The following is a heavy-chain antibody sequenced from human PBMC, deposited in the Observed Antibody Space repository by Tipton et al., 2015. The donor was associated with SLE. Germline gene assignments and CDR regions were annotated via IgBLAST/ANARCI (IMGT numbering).Heavy chain of an antibody. CDR1: GDSLSSYC. J-gene: IGHJ4*02. D-gene: IGHD1-26*01. CDR2: VYDRGTT. Sequence: TLSLTCSVSGDSLSSYCWSWIRQSPGKGLEWIGYVYDRGTTNYNPSVMNRVVISLDRSENQFSLKLSSVTAADTAVYYCARGWTEVGATPSPYVYWGQGTLVTVSS. CDR3: ARGWTEVGATPSPYVY. V-gene: IGHV4-59*12.